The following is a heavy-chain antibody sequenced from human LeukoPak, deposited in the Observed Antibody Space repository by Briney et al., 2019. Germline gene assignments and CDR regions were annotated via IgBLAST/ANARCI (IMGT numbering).Heavy chain of an antibody. CDR2: IYYSGSI. CDR3: ARGFGSGSYAAY. CDR1: GDSVTNHY. Sequence: SETLSLTCIVSGDSVTNHYWSLIRQPPGKGLEWIGYIYYSGSINYNPSLKSRVTISVDTSRNQFSMKLSSVTAADTAVYYCARGFGSGSYAAYWGQGALVTVSS. D-gene: IGHD3-10*01. V-gene: IGHV4-59*02. J-gene: IGHJ4*02.